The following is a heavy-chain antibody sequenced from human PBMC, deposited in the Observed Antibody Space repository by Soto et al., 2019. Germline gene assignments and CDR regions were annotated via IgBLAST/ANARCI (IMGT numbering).Heavy chain of an antibody. CDR3: ARSQGFVDY. CDR1: GGTFSSYA. J-gene: IGHJ4*02. CDR2: IIPIFGTA. D-gene: IGHD2-15*01. Sequence: SVKVSCKASGGTFSSYAISWVRQAPGQGLEWMGGIIPIFGTANYAQKFQGRVTITADTSKNQFSLQLNSVTPEDTALYYCARSQGFVDYWGQGTLVTV. V-gene: IGHV1-69*06.